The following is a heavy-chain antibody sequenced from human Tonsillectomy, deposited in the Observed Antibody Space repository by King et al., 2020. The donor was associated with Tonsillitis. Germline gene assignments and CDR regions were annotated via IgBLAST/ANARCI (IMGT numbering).Heavy chain of an antibody. J-gene: IGHJ4*02. Sequence: VQLVESGAEVKKPGASVKVSCKASGYTFTAYYMYWVRQAPGQGLEWVGWINPNSGGANYAQKFQGRATMTRDTSISTAYMERSRLRSDDTAVYYCARGPWVYDSSSVAFWGQGTLVTVSS. V-gene: IGHV1-2*02. CDR2: INPNSGGA. CDR3: ARGPWVYDSSSVAF. D-gene: IGHD6-13*01. CDR1: GYTFTAYY.